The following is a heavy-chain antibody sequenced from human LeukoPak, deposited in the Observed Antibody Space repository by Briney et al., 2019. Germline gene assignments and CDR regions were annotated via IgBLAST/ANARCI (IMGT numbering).Heavy chain of an antibody. CDR2: ISGSGGST. J-gene: IGHJ4*02. CDR1: GFTFSSYA. D-gene: IGHD3-16*02. CDR3: AADLHLGELSLESFDY. Sequence: PGGSLRLSCAASGFTFSSYAMSWVRQAPGEGLEWVSAISGSGGSTYYADSVKGRFTISRDNSKNTLYLQMNSLRAEDTAGYYCAADLHLGELSLESFDYWGQGTLVTVSS. V-gene: IGHV3-23*01.